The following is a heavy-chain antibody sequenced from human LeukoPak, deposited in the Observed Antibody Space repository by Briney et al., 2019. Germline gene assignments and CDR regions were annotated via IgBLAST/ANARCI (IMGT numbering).Heavy chain of an antibody. D-gene: IGHD6-13*01. Sequence: SETLSLTCTVSGGSISSGSYYWSWIRQPAGKGLEWIGRIYTSGSTNYNPSLKSRVTISVDTSKNQFSLKLSSVTAADTAVYYCAREQGYSSSWYDKGYWGQGTLVTVSS. J-gene: IGHJ4*02. V-gene: IGHV4-61*02. CDR1: GGSISSGSYY. CDR2: IYTSGST. CDR3: AREQGYSSSWYDKGY.